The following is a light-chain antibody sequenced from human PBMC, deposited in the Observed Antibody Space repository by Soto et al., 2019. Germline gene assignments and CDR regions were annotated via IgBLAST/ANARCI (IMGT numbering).Light chain of an antibody. J-gene: IGLJ2*01. CDR3: GTWDNSLSAVV. CDR1: SSNIGNNF. CDR2: DDD. V-gene: IGLV1-51*01. Sequence: QCVLTQPPSMSAAPGQNVTISWSGSSSNIGNNFVSWYHQLPLTAPKLLIFDDDKRPSGIPDRFSASKSGTSGTLGITGLQTGDEGDYYCGTWDNSLSAVVFSGGTKLTVL.